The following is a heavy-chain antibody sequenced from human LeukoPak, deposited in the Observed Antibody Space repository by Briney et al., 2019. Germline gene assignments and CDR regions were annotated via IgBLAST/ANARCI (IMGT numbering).Heavy chain of an antibody. J-gene: IGHJ4*02. Sequence: HPRRCRRLSCAPAGFTSTRSGMHWVRQAPSKGREWVAVIWHDGSYKYYADSVKGRLTISTDTSTNTPYLQMNSLRAEDTAMYYCAKDGVGATSLDCWGQGTLVTVSS. CDR3: AKDGVGATSLDC. CDR2: IWHDGSYK. D-gene: IGHD1-26*01. CDR1: GFTSTRSG. V-gene: IGHV3-33*06.